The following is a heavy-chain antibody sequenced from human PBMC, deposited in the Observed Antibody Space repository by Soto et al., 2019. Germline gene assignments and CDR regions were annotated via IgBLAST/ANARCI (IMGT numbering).Heavy chain of an antibody. J-gene: IGHJ4*02. CDR2: ISGHGDAT. CDR1: GFPFTGYA. V-gene: IGHV3-23*01. CDR3: ANSRVSMVRGLIIIPNY. D-gene: IGHD3-10*01. Sequence: EVQLLESGGGLVQPGGSLRLSCAASGFPFTGYAMSWVRQAPGKGLEWVSAISGHGDATFYADSVKGRFTISRDNSKNTLYLHMNSLRAEDTALYYCANSRVSMVRGLIIIPNYWGQGTLVTDSS.